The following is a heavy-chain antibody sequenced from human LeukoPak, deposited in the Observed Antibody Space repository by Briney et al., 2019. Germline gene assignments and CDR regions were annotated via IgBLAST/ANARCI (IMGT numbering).Heavy chain of an antibody. CDR1: GGSFSGYY. CDR3: ARGLFDY. CDR2: INHSGST. J-gene: IGHJ4*02. Sequence: SETLSLTCAVYGGSFSGYYWSWIRQPPGKGLEWIGEINHSGSTNYNPSLKSRVTISVDTSKNQFSLKLSSVTAADTAVYYCARGLFDYWGQGTLVTVSS. V-gene: IGHV4-34*01.